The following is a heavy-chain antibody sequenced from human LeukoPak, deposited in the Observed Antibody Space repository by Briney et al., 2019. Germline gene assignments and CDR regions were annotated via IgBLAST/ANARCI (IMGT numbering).Heavy chain of an antibody. V-gene: IGHV3-30*04. CDR1: GFTFSSYA. CDR2: ISYDGSNK. CDR3: ARDNLWFRELFPDY. D-gene: IGHD3-10*01. Sequence: PGRSLRLSCAASGFTFSSYAMHWVRQAPGKGLEWVAVISYDGSNKYYADSVKGRFTISRDNSKNTLYLQMNSLRAEDTAVYYCARDNLWFRELFPDYWGQGTLVTVSS. J-gene: IGHJ4*02.